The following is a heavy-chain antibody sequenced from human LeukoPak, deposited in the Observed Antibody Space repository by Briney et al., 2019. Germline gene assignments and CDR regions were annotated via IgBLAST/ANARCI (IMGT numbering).Heavy chain of an antibody. CDR3: AKDLVGYSYADY. J-gene: IGHJ4*02. Sequence: GRSLRLSCAASGFTFSSYGMHWVRQAPGKGLEWVAVISYDGSNKYYADSVKGRFTISRDNSKNTLYLQMNSLRAEDTAVYYCAKDLVGYSYADYWGQGTLVTVSS. D-gene: IGHD5-18*01. CDR1: GFTFSSYG. CDR2: ISYDGSNK. V-gene: IGHV3-30*18.